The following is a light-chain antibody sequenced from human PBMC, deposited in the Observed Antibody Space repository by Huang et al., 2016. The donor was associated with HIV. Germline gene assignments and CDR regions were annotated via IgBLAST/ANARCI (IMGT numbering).Light chain of an antibody. V-gene: IGKV2-30*02. CDR2: KVS. Sequence: DVVMTQSPLSLPVTLGQPASISCRSSQSLVHSDGNTYLNWFQQMPGQSPRRLIYKVSNRDSVVPDRFSGSGSGTDFTLKISRVEAEDVGVYYCMQGTHRNTFGGGTKVEIK. J-gene: IGKJ4*01. CDR3: MQGTHRNT. CDR1: QSLVHSDGNTY.